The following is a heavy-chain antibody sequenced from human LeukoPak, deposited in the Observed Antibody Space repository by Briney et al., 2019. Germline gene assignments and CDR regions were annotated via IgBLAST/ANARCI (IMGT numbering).Heavy chain of an antibody. D-gene: IGHD1-1*01. CDR2: INPNNGGT. CDR1: GYTFTGYY. Sequence: GASVKVSCKASGYTFTGYYMHWIRQAPGQGLEWMGWINPNNGGTNYAQKFQGRVTMTRDTSISTAYMELSRLRSDDTAVYYCARDRSWNDSFGMDVWGQGITVTVSS. V-gene: IGHV1-2*02. J-gene: IGHJ6*02. CDR3: ARDRSWNDSFGMDV.